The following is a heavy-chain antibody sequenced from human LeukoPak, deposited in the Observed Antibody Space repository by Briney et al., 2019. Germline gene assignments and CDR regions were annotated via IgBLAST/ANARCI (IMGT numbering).Heavy chain of an antibody. CDR1: GFTFSNYG. CDR2: ILNDGINK. J-gene: IGHJ4*02. D-gene: IGHD3-9*01. V-gene: IGHV3-33*08. Sequence: GGSLRLSCAASGFTFSNYGMHWVRQAPGKGLEWVAVILNDGINKNYADSVKGRFTISRDNAGNSLYLQMNSLRDEDTAVYFCARNPDWAYFDYWGQGALVTVSS. CDR3: ARNPDWAYFDY.